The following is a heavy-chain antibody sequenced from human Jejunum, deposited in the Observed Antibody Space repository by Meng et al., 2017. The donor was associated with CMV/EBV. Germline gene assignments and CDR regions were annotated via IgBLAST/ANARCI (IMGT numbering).Heavy chain of an antibody. CDR1: GYTFTGFF. Sequence: KVSCQASGYTFTGFFIHWVRQAPGGGLVWMGRINPHSGAANYAETFRDRVTLTRDTSINTAYMEMTRLTSDDTAVYYCAEGVGRSFYWGPGTLVTVSS. V-gene: IGHV1-2*06. CDR2: INPHSGAA. D-gene: IGHD3/OR15-3a*01. J-gene: IGHJ1*01. CDR3: AEGVGRSFY.